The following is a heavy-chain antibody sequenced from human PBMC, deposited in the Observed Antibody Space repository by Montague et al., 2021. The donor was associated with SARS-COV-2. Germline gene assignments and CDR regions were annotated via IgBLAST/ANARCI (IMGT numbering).Heavy chain of an antibody. CDR1: GGSFSVYY. CDR3: ARMRFFDWPPHYYMDV. J-gene: IGHJ6*03. D-gene: IGHD3-9*01. CDR2: INHSGST. V-gene: IGHV4-34*01. Sequence: SETLSLTCAVYGGSFSVYYWGWIRQPPGKGLEWIGEINHSGSTNYNPSLKSRVTISVDTSKNQVSLKLSSVTAADTAVYYCARMRFFDWPPHYYMDVWGKGTTVTVSS.